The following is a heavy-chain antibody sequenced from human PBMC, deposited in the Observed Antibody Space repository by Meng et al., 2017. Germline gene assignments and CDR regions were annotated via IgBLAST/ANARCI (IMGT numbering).Heavy chain of an antibody. D-gene: IGHD6-13*01. V-gene: IGHV1-69*13. CDR3: ARGLSSSWYEGAFDI. J-gene: IGHJ3*02. Sequence: SVKVSCKASGGNFSSYAISWVRQAPGQGLEWMGGIIPIFGTANYAQKFQGRVTITADESTSTAYMELSSLRSEDTAVYYCARGLSSSWYEGAFDIWGQGTMVTVSS. CDR1: GGNFSSYA. CDR2: IIPIFGTA.